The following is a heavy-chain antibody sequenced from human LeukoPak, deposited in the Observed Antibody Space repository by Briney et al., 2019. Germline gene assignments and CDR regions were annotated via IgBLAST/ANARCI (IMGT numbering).Heavy chain of an antibody. CDR2: ISSSSSTI. Sequence: HPRGSLRLSCAASGFTFSSHSMNWVRQAPGKGLEWVSYISSSSSTIYYADSVKGRFTISRDNSKNTLYLQMNSLRAEDTAVYYCARDQISGSYPSLFDYWGQGTLVTVSS. J-gene: IGHJ4*02. V-gene: IGHV3-48*01. CDR3: ARDQISGSYPSLFDY. CDR1: GFTFSSHS. D-gene: IGHD1-26*01.